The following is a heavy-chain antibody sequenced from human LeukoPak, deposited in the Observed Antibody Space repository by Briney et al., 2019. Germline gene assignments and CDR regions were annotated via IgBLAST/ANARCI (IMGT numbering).Heavy chain of an antibody. CDR3: VRANCSSTSCSHYFDY. V-gene: IGHV3-30-3*01. Sequence: GGSLRLSCAASGFTFSSYAMHWVRQAPGKGLEWVAVISYDGNNKYYADSVKGRCTISRDNSKNTLYLQMNSLRDEDTAVYYCVRANCSSTSCSHYFDYWGQGTLITVSS. CDR2: ISYDGNNK. CDR1: GFTFSSYA. D-gene: IGHD2-2*01. J-gene: IGHJ4*02.